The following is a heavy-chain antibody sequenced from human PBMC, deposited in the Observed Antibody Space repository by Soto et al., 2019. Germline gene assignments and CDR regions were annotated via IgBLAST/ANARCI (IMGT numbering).Heavy chain of an antibody. J-gene: IGHJ4*02. Sequence: GGSLRLSCAASGFTFSSYSMNWVRQAPGKGLEWVSSISSSSSYIYYADSVKGRFTISRDNAKNSLYLQMNSLRAEDTAVYYCARDFGVPRGVVTALSDYWGQGTLVTVSS. CDR1: GFTFSSYS. CDR2: ISSSSSYI. D-gene: IGHD2-21*02. V-gene: IGHV3-21*01. CDR3: ARDFGVPRGVVTALSDY.